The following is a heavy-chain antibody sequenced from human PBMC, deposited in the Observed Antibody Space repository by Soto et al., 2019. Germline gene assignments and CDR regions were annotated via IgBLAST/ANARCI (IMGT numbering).Heavy chain of an antibody. CDR1: GGTFSSYV. D-gene: IGHD6-13*01. CDR2: IIPIFGTA. Sequence: GASVKVSCTASGGTFSSYVISCVRQAPGQGLEWMGGIIPIFGTANYAQKFQGRVTITADESTSTAYMELSSLRSEDTAVYYCARVAGIAAAGSLDLIDYWGQGTLVTVSS. V-gene: IGHV1-69*13. J-gene: IGHJ4*02. CDR3: ARVAGIAAAGSLDLIDY.